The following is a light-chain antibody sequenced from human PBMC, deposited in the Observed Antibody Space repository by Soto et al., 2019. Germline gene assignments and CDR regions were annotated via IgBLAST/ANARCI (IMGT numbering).Light chain of an antibody. CDR3: QHRNNWPLT. CDR2: DAS. Sequence: EIVLTQSPATLSLSPGERATLSCRASQSISSHLAWYQQKPGQAPRLLMYDASNRATGIPARFSGGGSGTDFTLTISSLEPEDLAVYYCQHRNNWPLTFGGGTKVEIK. J-gene: IGKJ4*01. V-gene: IGKV3-11*01. CDR1: QSISSH.